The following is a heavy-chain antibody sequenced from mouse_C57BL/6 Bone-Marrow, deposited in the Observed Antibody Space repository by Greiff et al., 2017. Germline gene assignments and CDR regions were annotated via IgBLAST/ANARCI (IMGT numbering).Heavy chain of an antibody. CDR3: AREEDYYDYPYYFDY. CDR2: IYPSDSET. CDR1: GYTFTSYW. D-gene: IGHD2-4*01. J-gene: IGHJ2*01. V-gene: IGHV1-61*01. Sequence: QVQLKESGAELVRPGSSVKLSCKASGYTFTSYWMDWVKQRPGQGLEWIGNIYPSDSETHYNQKFKDKATLTVDKSSSTAYMQLSSLTSEDSAVYYCAREEDYYDYPYYFDYWGQGTTLTVSS.